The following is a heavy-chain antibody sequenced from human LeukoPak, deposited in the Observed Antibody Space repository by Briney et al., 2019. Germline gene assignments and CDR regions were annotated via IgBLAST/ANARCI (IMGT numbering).Heavy chain of an antibody. J-gene: IGHJ4*02. CDR3: AKDRRTYYDSSGYHDY. CDR1: GFTFSSYA. Sequence: GGSLRPSCAASGFTFSSYAMSWVRQAPGKGLEWVSAISGSGGSTYYADSVKGRFTISRDNSKNTLYLQMNSLRAEDTAVYYCAKDRRTYYDSSGYHDYWGQGTLVTVSS. V-gene: IGHV3-23*01. D-gene: IGHD3-22*01. CDR2: ISGSGGST.